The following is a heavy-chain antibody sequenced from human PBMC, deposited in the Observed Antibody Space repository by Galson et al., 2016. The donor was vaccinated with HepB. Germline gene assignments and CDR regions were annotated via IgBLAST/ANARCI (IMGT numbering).Heavy chain of an antibody. CDR1: GFTFSTYW. CDR2: ISASGSTI. CDR3: GRDPRVTDY. J-gene: IGHJ4*02. D-gene: IGHD5-18*01. Sequence: SLRLSCAASGFTFSTYWMAWVRQAPGKGLEWVSYISASGSTIYYADSVAGRFTISRDNAKNSLYLQMNSLRAEDTAVYYCGRDPRVTDYWGQGTLVTVSS. V-gene: IGHV3-48*04.